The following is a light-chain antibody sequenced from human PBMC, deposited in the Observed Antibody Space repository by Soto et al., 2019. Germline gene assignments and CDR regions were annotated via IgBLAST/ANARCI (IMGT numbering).Light chain of an antibody. J-gene: IGLJ1*01. CDR3: CSYAGSYPLYV. CDR1: SSDVGGYNY. V-gene: IGLV2-11*01. CDR2: DVS. Sequence: QSALTQPPSASGSPGQSVTISCTGTSSDVGGYNYVSWYQQHPGKAPKLMIYDVSKRPSGVPDRFSGSKSGNTASLTISGLQAEDEADYYCCSYAGSYPLYVFGTGTQLTVL.